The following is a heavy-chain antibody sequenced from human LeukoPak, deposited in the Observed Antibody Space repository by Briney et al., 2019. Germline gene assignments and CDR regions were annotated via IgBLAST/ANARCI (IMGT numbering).Heavy chain of an antibody. J-gene: IGHJ4*01. V-gene: IGHV1-69*04. CDR1: GAAFSSYA. CDR2: IIPSLGIA. Sequence: ASVKLSCKSSGAAFSSYAISWLRQAPAQGLEWVGRIIPSLGIANYAQTFQGRVAITANKSTSTAYMELSSLRSEDTGVYYCATGGKYYYDSSGQFDYWGQGTPVTVSS. D-gene: IGHD3-22*01. CDR3: ATGGKYYYDSSGQFDY.